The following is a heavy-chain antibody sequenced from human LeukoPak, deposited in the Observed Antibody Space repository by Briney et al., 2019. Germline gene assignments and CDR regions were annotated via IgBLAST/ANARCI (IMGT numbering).Heavy chain of an antibody. V-gene: IGHV3-64D*09. CDR1: GFTFSYYA. D-gene: IGHD5-24*01. CDR3: VKDLRGNYTFDY. Sequence: PGGSLRLSCSASGFTFSYYAMHWVRQAPGKGLEYVSGINDNGGTTHYGDSVKGRFTISRDDSKNTVYLQMSSLRGEDTALYYCVKDLRGNYTFDYWGQGTLVTVSS. J-gene: IGHJ4*02. CDR2: INDNGGTT.